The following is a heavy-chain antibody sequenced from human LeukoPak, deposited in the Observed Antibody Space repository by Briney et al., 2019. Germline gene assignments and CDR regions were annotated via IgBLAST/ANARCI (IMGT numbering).Heavy chain of an antibody. V-gene: IGHV3-21*01. CDR2: ISSSSSDI. CDR1: GFTFSSYS. Sequence: GGSLRLSCAASGFTFSSYSMNCVPPAPGKGLGGVSSISSSSSDISYADSVKGRLTISRDNAKNSLYLQMNSLRAEDTAVYYCARDPGWSSDRYYFDYWGQGTLVTVSS. D-gene: IGHD6-19*01. J-gene: IGHJ4*02. CDR3: ARDPGWSSDRYYFDY.